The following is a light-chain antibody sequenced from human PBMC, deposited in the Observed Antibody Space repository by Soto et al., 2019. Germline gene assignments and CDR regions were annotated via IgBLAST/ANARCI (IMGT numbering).Light chain of an antibody. V-gene: IGLV2-14*03. CDR3: SSYTTSNTRQIV. J-gene: IGLJ1*01. CDR2: DVS. CDR1: SSDVGGYNY. Sequence: QSVLTQPASVSGSPGQSITISCTGTSSDVGGYNYVSWYQHHPGKAPKLIIYDVSNRPSGVSIRFSGSNSDNTASLTISGLQPEDEADYHCSSYTTSNTRQIVFGTGTKLTVL.